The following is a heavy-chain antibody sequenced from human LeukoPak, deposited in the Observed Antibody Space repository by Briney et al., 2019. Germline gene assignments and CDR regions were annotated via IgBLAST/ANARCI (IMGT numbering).Heavy chain of an antibody. D-gene: IGHD6-13*01. Sequence: GGSLRLSCTVSGYTFSSYALSWVRQAPGKGLEWVSAISGSGGSTYYADSVKGRFTISRDNSKNTLYLQMNSLRAEDTAVYYCAKAGGSSWYYFDYWGQGTLVTVSS. V-gene: IGHV3-23*01. J-gene: IGHJ4*02. CDR2: ISGSGGST. CDR1: GYTFSSYA. CDR3: AKAGGSSWYYFDY.